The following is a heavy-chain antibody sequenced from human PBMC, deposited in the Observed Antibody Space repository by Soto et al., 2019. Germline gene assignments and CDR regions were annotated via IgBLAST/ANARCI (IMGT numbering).Heavy chain of an antibody. CDR3: ARDNWNSD. CDR2: IDNDGSAT. Sequence: PGGSLRLSCAASGFTFNICWMHWVRQAPGKGLEWVSRIDNDGSATTYADSVKGRFTISRDNAKNTLFLQMNTLRVDDTAVYYCARDNWNSDWGQGTLVTVSS. D-gene: IGHD1-1*01. CDR1: GFTFNICW. V-gene: IGHV3-74*01. J-gene: IGHJ4*02.